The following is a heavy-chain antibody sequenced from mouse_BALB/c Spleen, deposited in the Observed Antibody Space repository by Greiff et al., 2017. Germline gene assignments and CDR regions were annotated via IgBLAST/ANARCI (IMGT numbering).Heavy chain of an antibody. J-gene: IGHJ4*01. V-gene: IGHV3-2*02. D-gene: IGHD2-3*01. CDR3: ARRGWLLRAMDY. CDR2: ISYSGST. Sequence: EVQLQESGPGLVKPSQSLSLTCTVTGYSITSDYAWNWIRQFPGNKLEWMGYISYSGSTSYNPSLKSRISITRDTSKNQFFLQLNSVTTEDTATYYCARRGWLLRAMDYWGQGTSVTVSS. CDR1: GYSITSDYA.